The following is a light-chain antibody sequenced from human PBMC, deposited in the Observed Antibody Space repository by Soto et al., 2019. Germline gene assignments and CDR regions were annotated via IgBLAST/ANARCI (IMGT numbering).Light chain of an antibody. CDR3: QQRSNWLSIT. Sequence: EVVLTQSPATLSLSPGERATLSCRASQSVSSYLAWYQQKPGQAPRLLIYEASNRATGIPARFSGSGSGTDFTLTISSLVPEDFAVYYCQQRSNWLSITFGQGTRLEIK. V-gene: IGKV3-11*01. CDR2: EAS. J-gene: IGKJ5*01. CDR1: QSVSSY.